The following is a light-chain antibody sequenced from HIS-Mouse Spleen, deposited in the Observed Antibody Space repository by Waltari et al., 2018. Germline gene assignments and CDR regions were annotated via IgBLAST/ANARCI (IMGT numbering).Light chain of an antibody. J-gene: IGLJ2*01. V-gene: IGLV2-23*03. CDR3: CSYAGSSTFEV. CDR1: RRDVRSYNL. CDR2: EGS. Sequence: QSALTQPASVSGSPGQSSTISCTGPRRDVRSYNLVSWYQQHPGKAPKLMIYEGSKRHSGVSNRFSGSKSGNTASLTISGLQAEDEADYYCCSYAGSSTFEVFGGGTKLTVL.